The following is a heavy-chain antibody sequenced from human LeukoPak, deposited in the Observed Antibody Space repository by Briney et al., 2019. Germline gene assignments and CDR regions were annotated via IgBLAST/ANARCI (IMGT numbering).Heavy chain of an antibody. D-gene: IGHD3-10*01. J-gene: IGHJ5*02. V-gene: IGHV4-61*02. CDR1: GGSISSGSYY. Sequence: SETLSLTCTVSGGSISSGSYYWSWIRQPAGKGLEWIGRIYTSGSTNYNPSLKSRVTISVDTSKNQFSLKLSSVTAADTAVYYCARNWLVRGVREYNWFDPWGQGTLVTVSS. CDR2: IYTSGST. CDR3: ARNWLVRGVREYNWFDP.